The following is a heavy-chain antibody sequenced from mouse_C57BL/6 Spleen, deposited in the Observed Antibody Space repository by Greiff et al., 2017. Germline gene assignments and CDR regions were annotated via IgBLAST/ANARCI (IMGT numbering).Heavy chain of an antibody. Sequence: EVQLQQSGPELVKPGASVKISCKASGYSFTDYNMNWVKQSTGKSLEWIGVINPHYGTTSYNQKFKGKATLTVDQSSSTAYMQLNSLTSEDSAVYYGARDFYYDDEDDAMDYWGQGTSVTVSS. CDR1: GYSFTDYN. CDR3: ARDFYYDDEDDAMDY. J-gene: IGHJ4*01. D-gene: IGHD2-4*01. CDR2: INPHYGTT. V-gene: IGHV1-39*01.